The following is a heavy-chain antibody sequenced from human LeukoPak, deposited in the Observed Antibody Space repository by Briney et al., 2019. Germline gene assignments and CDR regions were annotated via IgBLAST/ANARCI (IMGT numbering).Heavy chain of an antibody. CDR3: AGTWSLYDAFDI. CDR1: GFTFSSYS. V-gene: IGHV3-21*01. D-gene: IGHD6-13*01. J-gene: IGHJ3*02. Sequence: GGSLRLSCAASGFTFSSYSMNWVRQAPGKGLEWVSSISSSSSYIYYADSVKGRFTISRDNVKNSLYLQMNSLRAEDTAVYYCAGTWSLYDAFDIWGQGTMVTVSS. CDR2: ISSSSSYI.